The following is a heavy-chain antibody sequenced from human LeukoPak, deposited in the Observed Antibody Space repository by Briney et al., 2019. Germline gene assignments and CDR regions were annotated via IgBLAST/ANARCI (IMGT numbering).Heavy chain of an antibody. V-gene: IGHV4-39*01. CDR3: AKLTVVPNAHY. CDR1: GGSISSSSYY. D-gene: IGHD1-14*01. J-gene: IGHJ4*02. Sequence: SETLSLTCTVSGGSISSSSYYWGWIRQPPGKGLEWIGSIEDSGSTYYNPSLKSRVTISVDASKNQFSLKLSSVTAADTAVYYCAKLTVVPNAHYWGQGTLVTVSS. CDR2: IEDSGST.